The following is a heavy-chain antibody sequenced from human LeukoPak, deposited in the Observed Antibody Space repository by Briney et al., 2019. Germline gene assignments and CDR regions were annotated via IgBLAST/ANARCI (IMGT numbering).Heavy chain of an antibody. CDR3: AKGSSPLGHFDY. Sequence: GGSLRLSCAASRFTFSGYAMSWVRQAPGKGLEWVSGISASGVDTYHADSVKGRFTISRDNSKNTLYLQMNSLRAEDTAVYYCAKGSSPLGHFDYWGQGTLVTVSS. J-gene: IGHJ4*02. CDR2: ISASGVDT. D-gene: IGHD6-13*01. V-gene: IGHV3-23*01. CDR1: RFTFSGYA.